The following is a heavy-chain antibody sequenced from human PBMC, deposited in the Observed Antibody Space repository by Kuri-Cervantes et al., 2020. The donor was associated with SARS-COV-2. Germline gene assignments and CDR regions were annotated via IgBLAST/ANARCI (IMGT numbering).Heavy chain of an antibody. Sequence: ASVKVSCKASGYTFSRNDISWVRQAPGQGLEWLGWISTYRGNTNYAQKVQGRLTMTTDTSTNTAYMELRSLRSDDTAVYYCARDSPTLYTRRRRGVAIPSFDYWGQGTLVTVSS. CDR3: ARDSPTLYTRRRRGVAIPSFDY. CDR1: GYTFSRND. D-gene: IGHD2-15*01. J-gene: IGHJ4*02. V-gene: IGHV1-18*01. CDR2: ISTYRGNT.